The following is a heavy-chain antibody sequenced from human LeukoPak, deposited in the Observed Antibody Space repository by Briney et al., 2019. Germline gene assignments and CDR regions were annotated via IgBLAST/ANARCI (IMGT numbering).Heavy chain of an antibody. V-gene: IGHV1-69-2*01. CDR2: VDPEDGET. Sequence: GATVKISCKASGYTFRGYYMHWVQQAPGKGLEWMGRVDPEDGETQYAEKFLGRVRMTADTATNTAYMELSSLRSEDTAVYHCARGHGSYYYYMDVWGKGTTVTVSS. D-gene: IGHD3-10*01. CDR1: GYTFRGYY. J-gene: IGHJ6*03. CDR3: ARGHGSYYYYMDV.